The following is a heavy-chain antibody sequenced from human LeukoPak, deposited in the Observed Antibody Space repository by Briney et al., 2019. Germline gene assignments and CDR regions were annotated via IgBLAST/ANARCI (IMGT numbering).Heavy chain of an antibody. CDR3: ARDGDDSTGYASNWFDP. CDR2: VYYSGNT. CDR1: GGSISSYY. J-gene: IGHJ5*02. D-gene: IGHD3-22*01. Sequence: SETLSLTCTVSGGSISSYYWNWIRQPPGKGLEWIVYVYYSGNTNYNPSLKSRVTISVDTSRNQFSLKLSSVTAADTAVYYCARDGDDSTGYASNWFDPWGQGTLVTVSS. V-gene: IGHV4-59*01.